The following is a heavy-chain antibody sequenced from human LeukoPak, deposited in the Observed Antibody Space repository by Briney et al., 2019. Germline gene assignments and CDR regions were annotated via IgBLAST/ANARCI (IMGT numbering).Heavy chain of an antibody. D-gene: IGHD6-19*01. Sequence: GGSLRLSCAASGNYWMHWLRQAPGKGLVRVSHINSDGSWTSYADSVKGRFTIPKDNAKNTVYLQMNNLRAEDTAVYHCAKDLYGSGWYNYFDPWGQGALVTVSS. CDR3: AKDLYGSGWYNYFDP. CDR1: GNYW. CDR2: INSDGSWT. V-gene: IGHV3-74*01. J-gene: IGHJ5*02.